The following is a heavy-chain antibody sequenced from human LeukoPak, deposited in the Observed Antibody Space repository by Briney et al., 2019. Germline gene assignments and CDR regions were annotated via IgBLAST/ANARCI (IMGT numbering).Heavy chain of an antibody. Sequence: GGSLRLSCAASGFTFSSYGMHWVRQAPGKGLEWVAVIWYDGSNKYYADSVKGRFTISRDNSKNTLYLQMNSLRAEDTAVYYCARDHLPLYYDFWSGAYYGMDVWGQGTTVTVSS. J-gene: IGHJ6*02. D-gene: IGHD3-3*01. V-gene: IGHV3-33*01. CDR3: ARDHLPLYYDFWSGAYYGMDV. CDR1: GFTFSSYG. CDR2: IWYDGSNK.